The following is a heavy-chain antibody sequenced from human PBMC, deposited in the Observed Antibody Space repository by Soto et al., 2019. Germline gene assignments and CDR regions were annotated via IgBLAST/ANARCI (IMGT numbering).Heavy chain of an antibody. CDR2: IPYHENIQ. Sequence: RGSLRLSRGASAFSFSHYANQWVRHAALKGLESGGLIPYHENIQRYAESVTGRFTISRDNSENTLYLQMNSLRPEETAVYYFAKAEYCSGARCYSPYYYYYGMDVWGQGTTVTV. J-gene: IGHJ6*02. V-gene: IGHV3-30-3*02. CDR1: AFSFSHYA. CDR3: AKAEYCSGARCYSPYYYYYGMDV. D-gene: IGHD2-15*01.